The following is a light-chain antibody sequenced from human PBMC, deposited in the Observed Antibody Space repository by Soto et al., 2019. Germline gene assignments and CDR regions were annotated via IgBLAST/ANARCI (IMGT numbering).Light chain of an antibody. CDR1: QSVSSY. J-gene: IGKJ2*01. V-gene: IGKV3-11*01. CDR3: QQRSNWPYT. Sequence: EIVLTQSPATLSLSPGERATLSCRASQSVSSYLAWYQQKPGQAPRLLIYDASNRATGIPARFSGSGSGTDVTLTISSLEPVDFAVYYCQQRSNWPYTFGQGTKLEIK. CDR2: DAS.